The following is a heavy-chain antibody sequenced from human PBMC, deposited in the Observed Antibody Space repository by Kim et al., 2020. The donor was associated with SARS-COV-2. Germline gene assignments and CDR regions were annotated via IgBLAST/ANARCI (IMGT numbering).Heavy chain of an antibody. D-gene: IGHD3-22*01. CDR3: AREPSHYYEKGGWFDP. CDR2: ISSSSSYT. Sequence: GGSLRLSCAASGFTFSDYYMSWIRQAPGKGLEWVSYISSSSSYTNYADSVKGRFTISRDNAKNSLYLQMNSLRAEDTAVYYCAREPSHYYEKGGWFDPWGQGTLVTVSS. V-gene: IGHV3-11*06. CDR1: GFTFSDYY. J-gene: IGHJ5*02.